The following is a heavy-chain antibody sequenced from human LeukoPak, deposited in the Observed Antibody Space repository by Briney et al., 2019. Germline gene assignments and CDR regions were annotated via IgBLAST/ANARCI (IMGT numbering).Heavy chain of an antibody. D-gene: IGHD3-10*01. CDR1: GGSISSYY. CDR2: IYYSGST. Sequence: SETLSLTCTVSGGSISSYYWSWIRQPPGKGLEWIGYIYYSGSTNYNPSLKSRVTISVDTSKNQFSLKLSSVTAADTAVYYCARWGSGPNRADYWGQGTLVTVSS. V-gene: IGHV4-59*08. CDR3: ARWGSGPNRADY. J-gene: IGHJ4*02.